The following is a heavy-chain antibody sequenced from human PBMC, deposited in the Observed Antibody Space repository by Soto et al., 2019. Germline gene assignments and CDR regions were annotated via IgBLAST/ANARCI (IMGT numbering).Heavy chain of an antibody. J-gene: IGHJ6*02. D-gene: IGHD2-15*01. CDR1: GYTFTSYA. CDR3: AGDHCSGGSCYYDYYYGMDV. V-gene: IGHV1-3*01. Sequence: ASVKVSFKASGYTFTSYAMHWLRQAPGQRLEWMGWINAGNGNTKYSQKFQGRVTITRDTSASTAYMELSSLRSEDTAVYYCAGDHCSGGSCYYDYYYGMDVWGQGTTVTVSS. CDR2: INAGNGNT.